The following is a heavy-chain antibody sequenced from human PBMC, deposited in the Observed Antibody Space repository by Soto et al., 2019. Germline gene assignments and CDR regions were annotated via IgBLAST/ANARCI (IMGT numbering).Heavy chain of an antibody. CDR3: TRVKGGDSSGFCSRYFHYVMDF. CDR2: TYYRSKWYN. CDR1: GDSVSSNRAA. Sequence: PSQTLSLTCDISGDSVSSNRAAWNWIRQSPSRGLEWLGRTYYRSKWYNDYAESVKSRITINPDTSKNQFSLQLKYVTPEDTAVYYCTRVKGGDSSGFCSRYFHYVMDFWGQGSTVTVSS. V-gene: IGHV6-1*01. D-gene: IGHD3-22*01. J-gene: IGHJ6*02.